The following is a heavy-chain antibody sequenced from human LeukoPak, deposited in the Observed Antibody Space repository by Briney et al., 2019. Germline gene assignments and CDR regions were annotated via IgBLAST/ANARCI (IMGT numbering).Heavy chain of an antibody. CDR3: AELGITMIGGV. CDR1: GFTFSSYE. V-gene: IGHV3-48*03. J-gene: IGHJ6*04. D-gene: IGHD3-10*02. Sequence: GGSLRLSCAASGFTFSSYEMNWVRQAPGKGLEWVSYTSSSGSTIYYADSVKGRFTISRDNAKNSLYLQMNSLRAEDTAVYYCAELGITMIGGVWGKGTAVTISS. CDR2: TSSSGSTI.